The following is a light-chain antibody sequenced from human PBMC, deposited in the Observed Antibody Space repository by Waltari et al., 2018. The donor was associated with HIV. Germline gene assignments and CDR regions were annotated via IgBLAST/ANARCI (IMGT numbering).Light chain of an antibody. V-gene: IGLV1-44*01. J-gene: IGLJ3*02. CDR2: SNN. CDR3: LAFDVGLGHWV. Sequence: QSVLTQPPSASGTPGQGVTISCSGSTSNIGQNTVNWYQQFPGTAPKLLIYSNNQRPSGVPDRFSGSKSGTSASLAIAGLQPEDEADYFCLAFDVGLGHWVFVEGARLTVL. CDR1: TSNIGQNT.